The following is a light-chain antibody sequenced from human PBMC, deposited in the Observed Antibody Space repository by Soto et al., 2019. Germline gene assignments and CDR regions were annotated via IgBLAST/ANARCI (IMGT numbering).Light chain of an antibody. CDR2: GAS. V-gene: IGKV3-15*01. CDR3: QLYNNWPPWT. Sequence: EIVVTQSPATLSVSPGERATLSCRASQSVSSNLAWYQQKPGQAPRLLIYGASTRATGIPARFSGSGSGTEFTLTISSLQSEDFAAYFCQLYNNWPPWTFGQGTKVEIK. CDR1: QSVSSN. J-gene: IGKJ1*01.